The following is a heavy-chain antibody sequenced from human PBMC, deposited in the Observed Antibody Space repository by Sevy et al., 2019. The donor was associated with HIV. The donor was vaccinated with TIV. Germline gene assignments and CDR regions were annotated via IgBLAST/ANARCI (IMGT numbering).Heavy chain of an antibody. D-gene: IGHD4-17*01. V-gene: IGHV5-51*01. CDR1: GYSFTSYW. CDR3: ARGTTVTTPVD. Sequence: GESLKISCKGSGYSFTSYWIGWVRQMPGKGLEWMGIIYPGDYNTTYSPSFQGQVTISADKSISTAYLQWSSLKASDTAMYYCARGTTVTTPVDWGQGTLVTVSS. J-gene: IGHJ4*02. CDR2: IYPGDYNT.